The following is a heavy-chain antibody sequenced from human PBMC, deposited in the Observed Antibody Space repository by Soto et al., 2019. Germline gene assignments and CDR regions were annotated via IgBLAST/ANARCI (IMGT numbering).Heavy chain of an antibody. D-gene: IGHD6-13*01. J-gene: IGHJ5*02. CDR2: IYWDDDK. V-gene: IGHV2-5*02. CDR1: GFSLSTSGVG. CDR3: AHGYSSSWYRGPLFHP. Sequence: QITLKESGPTLVKPTQTLTLTCTFSGFSLSTSGVGVGWIRQPPGKALEWLALIYWDDDKRYSPSLKSRLTINKDPSKNHVDLTMTNMHPVDTATYYCAHGYSSSWYRGPLFHPWGQGTLVTVSS.